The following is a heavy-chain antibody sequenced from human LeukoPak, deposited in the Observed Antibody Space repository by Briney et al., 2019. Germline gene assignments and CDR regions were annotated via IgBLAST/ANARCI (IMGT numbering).Heavy chain of an antibody. Sequence: SETLSLTCTVSGGSISSIIYYWGWIRQPPGKGLEWIGTIYYSGSTYYNLSLKSRVSISVDTSRNQFSLKLSSVTAADTAVYYCARHSRSVDYGSGSYTWDYWGQGTLVTVSS. J-gene: IGHJ4*02. D-gene: IGHD3-10*01. CDR3: ARHSRSVDYGSGSYTWDY. V-gene: IGHV4-39*01. CDR1: GGSISSIIYY. CDR2: IYYSGST.